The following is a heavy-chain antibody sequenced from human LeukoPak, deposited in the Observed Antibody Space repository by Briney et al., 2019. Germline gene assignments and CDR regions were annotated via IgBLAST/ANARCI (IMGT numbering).Heavy chain of an antibody. D-gene: IGHD3-22*01. CDR3: ARSTMIAPRGAFDI. CDR2: ISSSRSYI. J-gene: IGHJ3*02. V-gene: IGHV3-21*01. Sequence: PGGSLRLSCAASGXTFSTYSMNWVRQAPGKGLEWVSSISSSRSYIYYADSVKGRFTISRDNAKKSLYLQMNSLRVEDTALYYCARSTMIAPRGAFDIWGQGTMVTVSS. CDR1: GXTFSTYS.